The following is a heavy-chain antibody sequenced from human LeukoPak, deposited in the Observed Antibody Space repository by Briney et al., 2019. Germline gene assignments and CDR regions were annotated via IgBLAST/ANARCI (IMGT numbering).Heavy chain of an antibody. J-gene: IGHJ6*03. CDR1: GGSITNYY. D-gene: IGHD4-11*01. CDR3: ARASVTYYYYYYMDV. V-gene: IGHV4-59*01. CDR2: IHYSGST. Sequence: SETLSLTCTVSGGSITNYYWTWIRQPPGKGLEWIGYIHYSGSTNYNPSLKSRVAISVDTSKNQFSLKLSSVTAADTAVYYCARASVTYYYYYYMDVWGKGTTVTVSS.